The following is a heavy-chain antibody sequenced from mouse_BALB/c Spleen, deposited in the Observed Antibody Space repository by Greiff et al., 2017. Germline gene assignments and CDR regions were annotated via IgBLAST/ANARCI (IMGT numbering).Heavy chain of an antibody. CDR2: ISSGSSTI. CDR1: GFTFSSFG. V-gene: IGHV5-17*02. J-gene: IGHJ3*01. Sequence: EVKVVESGGGLVQPGGSRKLSCAASGFTFSSFGMHWVRQAPEKGLEWVAYISSGSSTINYADTVKGRFTISRDNPKNTLYLQMTSLRSEDTAMYYCARSDSSGYVFAYWGQGTLVTVSA. D-gene: IGHD3-2*01. CDR3: ARSDSSGYVFAY.